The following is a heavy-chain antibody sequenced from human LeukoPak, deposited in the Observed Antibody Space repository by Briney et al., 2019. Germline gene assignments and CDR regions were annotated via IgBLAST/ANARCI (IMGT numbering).Heavy chain of an antibody. CDR2: INYGGST. Sequence: SETLSLTCTVSGGSINSYFWSWIRQPPGKGLEWIGYINYGGSTNYNPSLKSRVTISVDTSKNQFSLKLGSVTAADTAVYYCARDNYYGSGSYLDPWGQGTLVTVSS. D-gene: IGHD3-10*01. CDR1: GGSINSYF. V-gene: IGHV4-59*01. J-gene: IGHJ5*02. CDR3: ARDNYYGSGSYLDP.